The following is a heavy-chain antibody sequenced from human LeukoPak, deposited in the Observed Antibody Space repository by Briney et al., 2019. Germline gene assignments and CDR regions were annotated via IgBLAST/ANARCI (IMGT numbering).Heavy chain of an antibody. V-gene: IGHV1-69*05. CDR3: ARDQVLWSTGAFDI. J-gene: IGHJ3*02. CDR1: GGTFSSYA. CDR2: IIPIFGTA. Sequence: SVKVSCKASGGTFSSYAISWVRQAPGQGLEWMGGIIPIFGTANYAQKFQGRVTITTDESTSTAYMELSSPRSEDTAVYYCARDQVLWSTGAFDIWGQGTMVTVSS. D-gene: IGHD3-10*01.